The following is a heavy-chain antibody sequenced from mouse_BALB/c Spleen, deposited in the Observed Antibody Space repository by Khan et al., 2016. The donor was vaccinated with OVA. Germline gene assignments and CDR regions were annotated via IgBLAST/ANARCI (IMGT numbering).Heavy chain of an antibody. Sequence: EVKLEESGGGLVKPGGSLKLSCAASGFTFSSFVMSWVRQTPEKRLEWVATISSAGTYTYFPDSVKGRFTISRDNAKNTLYLQMNSLRSEDTATYYCANGNYGWFAYWGQGTLVTVSA. V-gene: IGHV5-9-1*01. D-gene: IGHD2-1*01. CDR1: GFTFSSFV. CDR2: ISSAGTYT. CDR3: ANGNYGWFAY. J-gene: IGHJ3*01.